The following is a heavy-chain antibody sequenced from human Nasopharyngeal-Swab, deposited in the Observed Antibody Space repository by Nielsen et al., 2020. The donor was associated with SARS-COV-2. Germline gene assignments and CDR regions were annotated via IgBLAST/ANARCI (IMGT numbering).Heavy chain of an antibody. CDR3: ARGLGYCSSTSCYA. CDR2: MNPNSGNT. CDR1: GYTFTSYD. D-gene: IGHD2-2*01. J-gene: IGHJ5*02. Sequence: ASVKVSCKASGYTFTSYDINWVRQATGQGLEWMGWMNPNSGNTGYAQKFQGRVTMTRNTSISTAYLELSSLRSEDTAVYYCARGLGYCSSTSCYAWGQGTLVTVSS. V-gene: IGHV1-8*01.